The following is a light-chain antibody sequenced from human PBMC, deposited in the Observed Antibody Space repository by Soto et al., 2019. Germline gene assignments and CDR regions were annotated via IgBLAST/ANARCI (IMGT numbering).Light chain of an antibody. CDR3: QQYRSYSWT. J-gene: IGKJ1*01. CDR2: QAS. V-gene: IGKV1-5*03. CDR1: QSIDSW. Sequence: DIPMTQSPSTLSASVGDRVTITCRASQSIDSWLAWYQQKPGRAPKLLIYQASRLESGVPSRFSGSGSGTEFTLTISSLQPDDFATYYCQQYRSYSWTFGQGSKVEIK.